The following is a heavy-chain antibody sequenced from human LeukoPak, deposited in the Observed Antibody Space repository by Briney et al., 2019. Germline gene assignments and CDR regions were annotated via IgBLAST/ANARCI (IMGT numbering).Heavy chain of an antibody. CDR2: TYVDGRTT. J-gene: IGHJ5*02. V-gene: IGHV3-74*01. CDR3: IRDFRSADL. Sequence: GGSLRLSCVASGFTFSNYWMHWVRQPPGKGLVWVSRTYVDGRTTNYADSVKGRFTISRDNAKNTVYLEMNSLSVEDTATYYCIRDFRSADLWGQGTLVTVTS. CDR1: GFTFSNYW.